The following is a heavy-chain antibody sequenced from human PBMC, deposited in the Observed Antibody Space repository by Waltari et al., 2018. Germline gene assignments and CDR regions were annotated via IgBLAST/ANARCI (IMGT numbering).Heavy chain of an antibody. Sequence: QLQLQESGPGLVKPSETLSLTCTVSGGSISSSSYYWGWIRQPPGKGLEWIGSSYYSGRTNYHPSLKSRVTISVDTSKNQFSLKLSSVTAADTAVYYCARLERGYYMDVWGKGTTVTVSS. CDR2: SYYSGRT. CDR1: GGSISSSSYY. V-gene: IGHV4-39*01. CDR3: ARLERGYYMDV. D-gene: IGHD1-1*01. J-gene: IGHJ6*03.